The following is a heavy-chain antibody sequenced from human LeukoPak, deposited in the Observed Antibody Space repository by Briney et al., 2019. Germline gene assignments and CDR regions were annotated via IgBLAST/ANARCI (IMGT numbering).Heavy chain of an antibody. CDR2: INRNGGIR. CDR1: GFTFDEYG. Sequence: GSLRLSCAVSGFTFDEYGMSWVRQVPGKGLEWVSGINRNGGIRGHADSVKGRFTISRDNAKNFLYLQMDSLRAEDTALYYCAKGDDIAVAGTGFDYWGQGTLVTVSS. J-gene: IGHJ4*02. D-gene: IGHD6-19*01. V-gene: IGHV3-20*04. CDR3: AKGDDIAVAGTGFDY.